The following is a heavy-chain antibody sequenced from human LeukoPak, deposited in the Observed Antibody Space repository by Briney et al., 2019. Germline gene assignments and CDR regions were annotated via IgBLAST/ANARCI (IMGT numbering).Heavy chain of an antibody. CDR1: GGSISSSSYY. CDR3: ARTGSGWSLDY. V-gene: IGHV4-39*07. Sequence: SETLSLTCTVSGGSISSSSYYWGWIRQPPGKGLEWIGSIYYSGSTYYNPSLKSRVTISVDTSKNQFSLKLSSVTAADTAVYYCARTGSGWSLDYWGQGTLVTVSS. D-gene: IGHD6-19*01. J-gene: IGHJ4*02. CDR2: IYYSGST.